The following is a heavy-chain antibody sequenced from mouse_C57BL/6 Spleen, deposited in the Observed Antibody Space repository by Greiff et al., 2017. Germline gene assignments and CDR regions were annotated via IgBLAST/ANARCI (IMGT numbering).Heavy chain of an antibody. D-gene: IGHD1-1*01. Sequence: QVQLQQSGPGLVQPSQSLSITCTVSGFSLTSYGVHWVRQSPGKGLEWLGVIWRGGSTDYNAAFMSRLSITKDNSKSQVFFKMNSLQADDTAIYYCAKGDDGSSYYWYFDVWGTGTTVTVSS. CDR1: GFSLTSYG. J-gene: IGHJ1*03. CDR2: IWRGGST. CDR3: AKGDDGSSYYWYFDV. V-gene: IGHV2-5*01.